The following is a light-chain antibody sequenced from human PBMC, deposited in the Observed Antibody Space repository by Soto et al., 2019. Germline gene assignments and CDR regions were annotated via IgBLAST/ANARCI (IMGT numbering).Light chain of an antibody. CDR1: QSVSNS. CDR2: DAS. CDR3: QQRTSWPLLT. V-gene: IGKV3-11*01. Sequence: DIVLTQSPATLSLSPGERASLSCRASQSVSNSLAWYQQKPGQPPRLLIYDASTRATGIPARFSGSGSGTDFTLTISSLEPEDFAVYYCQQRTSWPLLTFGGGTEVEIK. J-gene: IGKJ4*01.